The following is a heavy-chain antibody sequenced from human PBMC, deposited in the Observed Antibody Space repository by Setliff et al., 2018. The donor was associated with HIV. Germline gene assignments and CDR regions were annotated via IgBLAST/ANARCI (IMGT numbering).Heavy chain of an antibody. J-gene: IGHJ4*02. CDR3: TRMISPRANKYSSGWFDY. CDR1: GFAFSGHQ. CDR2: IKQDGSDK. D-gene: IGHD6-19*01. Sequence: GGSLRLSCAASGFAFSGHQMSWVRQAPGKGLEWVAKIKQDGSDKYYVDSVKGRFTISRDNAKNSLYLQIDSLRAEDTAIYYGTRMISPRANKYSSGWFDYWGQGTLVTVSS. V-gene: IGHV3-7*01.